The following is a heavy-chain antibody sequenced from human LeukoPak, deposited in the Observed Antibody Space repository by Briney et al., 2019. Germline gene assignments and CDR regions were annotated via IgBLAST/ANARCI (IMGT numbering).Heavy chain of an antibody. Sequence: PSETLSLTCTVSGGSISSSSYYWGWIRQPPGKGLEWIGSIYYTGSTYYNPSLKSRVTISVDTSKNQFSLKLTSVTAADTAVYYCARGYNWNHPPSDYWGQGTLVTVSS. V-gene: IGHV4-39*01. CDR1: GGSISSSSYY. CDR3: ARGYNWNHPPSDY. D-gene: IGHD1-14*01. CDR2: IYYTGST. J-gene: IGHJ4*02.